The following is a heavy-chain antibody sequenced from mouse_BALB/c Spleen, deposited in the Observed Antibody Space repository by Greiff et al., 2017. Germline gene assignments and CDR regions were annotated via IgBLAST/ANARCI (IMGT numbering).Heavy chain of an antibody. CDR1: GYTFSSYW. J-gene: IGHJ3*01. D-gene: IGHD2-1*01. CDR3: ARWGIYYGNYWAY. V-gene: IGHV1-9*01. Sequence: QVQLKESGAELMKPGASVKISCKATGYTFSSYWIEWVKQRPGHGLEWIGEILPGSGSTNYNEKFKGKATFTADTSSNTAYMQLSSLTSEDSAVYYCARWGIYYGNYWAYWGQGTLVTVSA. CDR2: ILPGSGST.